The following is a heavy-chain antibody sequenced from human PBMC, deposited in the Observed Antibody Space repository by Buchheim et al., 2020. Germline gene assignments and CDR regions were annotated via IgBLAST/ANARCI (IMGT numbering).Heavy chain of an antibody. Sequence: EVQLVESGGGLVQPGGSLRLSCAASGFTFSSYWMYWVRQLPGKGLVWVSGIKGDGSEITYADSVKGRFTISRDNAKNTLYLQMNSLRADDTAVYYCARDQYYDFWSGAFDYWGQGTL. J-gene: IGHJ4*02. CDR3: ARDQYYDFWSGAFDY. D-gene: IGHD3-3*01. CDR1: GFTFSSYW. V-gene: IGHV3-74*03. CDR2: IKGDGSEI.